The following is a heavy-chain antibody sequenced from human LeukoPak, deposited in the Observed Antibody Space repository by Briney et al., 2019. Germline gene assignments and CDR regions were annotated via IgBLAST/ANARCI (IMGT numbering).Heavy chain of an antibody. D-gene: IGHD3-10*01. CDR1: GGSFSGYY. CDR3: ARIVVRGVITQYFFDY. J-gene: IGHJ4*02. V-gene: IGHV4-34*01. CDR2: INHSGST. Sequence: SETLSLTCAVYGGSFSGYYWSWIRQPPGKGLEWIGEINHSGSTNYNPSLKSRVTISVDTSKNQFSLKLSSVTAADTAVYYCARIVVRGVITQYFFDYWGQGTLVTVSS.